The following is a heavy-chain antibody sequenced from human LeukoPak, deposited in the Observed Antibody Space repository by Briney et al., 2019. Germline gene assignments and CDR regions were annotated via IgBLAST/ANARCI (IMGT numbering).Heavy chain of an antibody. V-gene: IGHV1-18*01. Sequence: GASVKVSCKASGYIFSNFGVMWVRQAPGQGLEWLGWISAYNNNANYAQKLQGRLILTTDTSTNTAYMELRSLRSDDTAVYYCARDAGVASGYDFPNAPGFDYWGQGTLVTVSS. D-gene: IGHD5-12*01. CDR3: ARDAGVASGYDFPNAPGFDY. J-gene: IGHJ4*02. CDR1: GYIFSNFG. CDR2: ISAYNNNA.